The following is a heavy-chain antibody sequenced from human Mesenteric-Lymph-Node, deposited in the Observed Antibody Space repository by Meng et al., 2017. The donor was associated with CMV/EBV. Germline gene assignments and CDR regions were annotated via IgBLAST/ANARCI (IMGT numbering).Heavy chain of an antibody. J-gene: IGHJ5*02. CDR3: VEDPDYYDNRGP. V-gene: IGHV3-23*01. CDR2: ISDSGDKT. D-gene: IGHD3-22*01. CDR1: GFTFSNYA. Sequence: GGSLRLSCTASGFTFSNYAMSWVRQAPGKGLEWVSDISDSGDKTHYADPVKGRFTVSRDNSKDTVYLQMNSLRVEDTAVYYCVEDPDYYDNRGPWGQGTLVTVSS.